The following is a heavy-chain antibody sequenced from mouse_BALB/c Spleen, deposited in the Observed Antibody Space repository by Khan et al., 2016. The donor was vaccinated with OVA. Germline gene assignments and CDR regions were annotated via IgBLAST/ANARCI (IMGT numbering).Heavy chain of an antibody. CDR2: TNTYTGEP. D-gene: IGHD2-1*01. Sequence: QIQLVQSGPELKKPGETVKISCKASGYSLTDYGLNWVKQAPGKDLKWMAWTNTYTGEPTSADDFKGRFAFSLETSASTAYLQIINHKDEDTAIDFCTRSQGNFLFAYWGQGTLVTVSA. V-gene: IGHV9-3-1*01. J-gene: IGHJ3*01. CDR3: TRSQGNFLFAY. CDR1: GYSLTDYG.